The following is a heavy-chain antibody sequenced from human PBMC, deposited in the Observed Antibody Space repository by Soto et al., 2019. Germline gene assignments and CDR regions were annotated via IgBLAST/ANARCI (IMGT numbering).Heavy chain of an antibody. Sequence: KFSCKASGYIFTGYHIHWVRQAPGRGLEWMGWINPNSGDTEYAQNFQGRVTMTRDTSFNLVYMEMSGLMSDDTAVYYCARDARGTRGFDEMDIWGQGTTVTVSS. CDR2: INPNSGDT. J-gene: IGHJ6*02. CDR1: GYIFTGYH. D-gene: IGHD3-9*01. V-gene: IGHV1-2*02. CDR3: ARDARGTRGFDEMDI.